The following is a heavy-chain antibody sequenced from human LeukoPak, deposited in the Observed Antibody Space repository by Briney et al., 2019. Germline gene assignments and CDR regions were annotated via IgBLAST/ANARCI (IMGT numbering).Heavy chain of an antibody. D-gene: IGHD3-9*01. CDR2: ITWNSDDM. J-gene: IGHJ4*02. CDR3: TKVTDWRTGFDY. Sequence: GRSLRLSCAASGFTFDGYGMYWVRQAPGKGLEGVSGITWNSDDMAYADSVKGRFTISRDNAKNCLYLQMNRLRVEDTALYYCTKVTDWRTGFDYWGQGTLVTVSS. V-gene: IGHV3-9*01. CDR1: GFTFDGYG.